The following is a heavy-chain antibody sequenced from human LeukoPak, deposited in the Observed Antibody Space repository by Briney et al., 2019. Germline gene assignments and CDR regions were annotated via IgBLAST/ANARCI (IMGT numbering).Heavy chain of an antibody. Sequence: ASVKVSCKASGGSFSNHAITWGRHAPGQGLEWMGGIIPLFGTEKYAQRFQGGLTITTDESTTTAYLELSSLRSEDTAVYYCARGGWNDVGYYYRYYMDVWGEGTTVTVSS. V-gene: IGHV1-69*05. CDR3: ARGGWNDVGYYYRYYMDV. CDR2: IIPLFGTE. CDR1: GGSFSNHA. D-gene: IGHD1-1*01. J-gene: IGHJ6*03.